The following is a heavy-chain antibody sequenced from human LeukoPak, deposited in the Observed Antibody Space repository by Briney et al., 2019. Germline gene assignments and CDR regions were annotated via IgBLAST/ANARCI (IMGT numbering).Heavy chain of an antibody. V-gene: IGHV1-69*06. CDR1: GGIFSSYA. CDR3: ARVAVFGVVIISYFDY. Sequence: SVKVSCKASGGIFSSYAISWVRQAPGQGLEWMGGIIPIFGTAKYAQKFQGRVTITADKFTSTAYVELSSLRSEDTALYYCARVAVFGVVIISYFDYWGQGTLVTVSS. J-gene: IGHJ4*02. CDR2: IIPIFGTA. D-gene: IGHD3-3*01.